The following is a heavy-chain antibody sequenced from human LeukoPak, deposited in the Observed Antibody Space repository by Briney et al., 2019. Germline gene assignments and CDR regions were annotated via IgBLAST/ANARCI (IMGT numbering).Heavy chain of an antibody. Sequence: PSETLSLTCTVSGGSITTYYWSWIRQPAGKGLEWIGRIYTRGSTNYNPSLKSRVTMSVDTSKNQFSLKLSSVTAADTAVYYCAGEGHYYDSTGYYYGGEDYWGQGTLATVSS. CDR1: GGSITTYY. J-gene: IGHJ4*02. CDR3: AGEGHYYDSTGYYYGGEDY. CDR2: IYTRGST. D-gene: IGHD3-22*01. V-gene: IGHV4-4*07.